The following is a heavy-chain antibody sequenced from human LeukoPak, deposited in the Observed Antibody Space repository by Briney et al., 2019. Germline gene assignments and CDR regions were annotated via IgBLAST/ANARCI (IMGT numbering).Heavy chain of an antibody. CDR1: GGSISSSHW. Sequence: SETLSLTCAVSGGSISSSHWWSWVRQPPGKGLEWIGEIYHSGSTNYNPSLKSRVTISLDKSKNQFSLSLSSVTAADTAVYYCARRIAAAPYFDYWGQGTLVTVSS. V-gene: IGHV4-4*02. J-gene: IGHJ4*02. CDR2: IYHSGST. D-gene: IGHD6-13*01. CDR3: ARRIAAAPYFDY.